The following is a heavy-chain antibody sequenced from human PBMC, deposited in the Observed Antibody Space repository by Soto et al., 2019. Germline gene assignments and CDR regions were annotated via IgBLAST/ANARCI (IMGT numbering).Heavy chain of an antibody. CDR2: IYHSGST. J-gene: IGHJ3*02. V-gene: IGHV4-38-2*01. Sequence: SDTLDISCAVSGYCISSSYYCGWIRQPPGKGLEWIGSIYHSGSTYYNPSLKSRVTISVDTSKNQLSLKLSSVTAADTAVYYCASRGLATNAFDIWGQGTMVTVSS. CDR1: GYCISSSYY. D-gene: IGHD5-12*01. CDR3: ASRGLATNAFDI.